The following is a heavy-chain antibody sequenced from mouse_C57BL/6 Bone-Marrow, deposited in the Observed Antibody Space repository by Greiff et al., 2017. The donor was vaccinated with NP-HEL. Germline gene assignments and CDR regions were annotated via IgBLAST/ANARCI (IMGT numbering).Heavy chain of an antibody. CDR3: ARTYSNSAWFAY. CDR1: GYAFTNYL. Sequence: QVQLKESGAELVRPGTSVKVSCKASGYAFTNYLIEWVKQRPGQGLEWIGVINPGSGGTNYNEKFKGKATLTADKSSSTAYMQLSILTSEDSAVYFCARTYSNSAWFAYWGQGTLVTVSA. D-gene: IGHD2-5*01. J-gene: IGHJ3*01. CDR2: INPGSGGT. V-gene: IGHV1-54*01.